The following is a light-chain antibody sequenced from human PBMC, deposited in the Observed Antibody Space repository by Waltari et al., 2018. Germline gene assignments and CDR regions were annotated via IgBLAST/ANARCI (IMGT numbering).Light chain of an antibody. CDR2: DDR. Sequence: FMLTQPHPVSESPGKTVTIPCTARSGRIATNHLPRYQQLPGSAPTTVIYDDRQRPSGVPDRFSGSIDDFSNSASLTISELQTEDEADYYCQSYYNRSLVFGGGTRLTVL. CDR3: QSYYNRSLV. V-gene: IGLV6-57*02. J-gene: IGLJ2*01. CDR1: SGRIATNH.